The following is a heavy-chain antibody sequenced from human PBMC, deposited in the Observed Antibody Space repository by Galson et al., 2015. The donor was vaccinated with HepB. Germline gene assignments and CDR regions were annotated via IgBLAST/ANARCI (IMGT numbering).Heavy chain of an antibody. Sequence: SLRLSCAASGFTFSSYGMHWVRQAPGKGLEWVAVISYDGSNKYYTDSVKGRFTISRDNSKNTLYLQMNSLRAEDTAVYYCAKLYSSSLGVFDYWGQGTLVTVSS. CDR3: AKLYSSSLGVFDY. J-gene: IGHJ4*02. CDR1: GFTFSSYG. D-gene: IGHD6-6*01. CDR2: ISYDGSNK. V-gene: IGHV3-30*18.